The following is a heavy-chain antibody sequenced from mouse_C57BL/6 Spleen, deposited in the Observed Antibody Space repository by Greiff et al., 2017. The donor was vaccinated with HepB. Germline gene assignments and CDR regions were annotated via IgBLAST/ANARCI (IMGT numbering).Heavy chain of an antibody. CDR1: GFSINSDCY. Sequence: EVQRVESGPSLVRPSQTLSLTCTVTGFSINSDCYWIWIRQFPGNKLEYIGYTFYSGITYYNPSLESRTYITRDTSKNQFSLKLSSVTTEDTATYYCARGRRGYYAMDYWGQGTSVTVSS. CDR2: TFYSGIT. J-gene: IGHJ4*01. V-gene: IGHV3-3*01. CDR3: ARGRRGYYAMDY.